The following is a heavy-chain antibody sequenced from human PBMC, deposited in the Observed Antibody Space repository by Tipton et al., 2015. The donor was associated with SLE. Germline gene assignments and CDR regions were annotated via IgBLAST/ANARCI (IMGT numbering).Heavy chain of an antibody. CDR1: GGSISSYY. CDR3: AGEPVLRFLEWFSNLHYFDY. J-gene: IGHJ4*02. V-gene: IGHV4-59*08. CDR2: IYDSGTT. D-gene: IGHD3-3*01. Sequence: TLSLTCNVSGGSISSYYWSWIRQPPGKGLEWIGHIYDSGTTNFNPSLKSRVTISLDTSKNQFSLKLTSVTAADTAVYYCAGEPVLRFLEWFSNLHYFDYWGQGTLVTVSS.